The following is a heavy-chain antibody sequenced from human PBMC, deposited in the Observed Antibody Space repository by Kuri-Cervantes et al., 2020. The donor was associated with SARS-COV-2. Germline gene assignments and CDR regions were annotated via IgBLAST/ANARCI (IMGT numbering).Heavy chain of an antibody. J-gene: IGHJ3*02. CDR2: IYYSGST. CDR1: GGSISSHY. D-gene: IGHD3-22*01. CDR3: ARDSVGHYDRKDAFDI. V-gene: IGHV4-59*11. Sequence: SETLSLTCTVSGGSISSHYWSWIRQPPGKGLEWIGYIYYSGSTNYNPSLKSRVTISVDTSKNQFSLQLNSVTPEDTAVYYCARDSVGHYDRKDAFDIWGQGTMVTVSS.